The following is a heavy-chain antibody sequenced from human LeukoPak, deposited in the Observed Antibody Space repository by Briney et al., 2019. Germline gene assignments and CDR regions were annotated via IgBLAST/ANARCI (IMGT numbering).Heavy chain of an antibody. CDR3: AKDRRWFGELFDF. CDR2: ISGSGGST. J-gene: IGHJ4*02. V-gene: IGHV3-23*01. Sequence: GGSLRLSCAASGFTFSSYAMSWVRQAPGKRLEWVSAISGSGGSTYYADSVKGRFTISRDNSKNTLYLQMNSLRAEDTAVYYCAKDRRWFGELFDFWGQGTLVTVSS. CDR1: GFTFSSYA. D-gene: IGHD3-10*01.